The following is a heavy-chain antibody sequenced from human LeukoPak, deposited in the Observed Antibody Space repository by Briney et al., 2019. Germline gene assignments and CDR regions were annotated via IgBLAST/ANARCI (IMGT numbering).Heavy chain of an antibody. D-gene: IGHD6-19*01. CDR1: GGSISSYY. V-gene: IGHV4-59*01. Sequence: SETLSLTCTVSGGSISSYYWSWIRQPPGKGLEWIGYIYYSGSTNYNPSLKSRVTISVDTSKNQFSLKLSSVTAADTAVYYCARARNSSGRIYYYYYYMDVWGKGTTVTVSS. CDR3: ARARNSSGRIYYYYYYMDV. J-gene: IGHJ6*03. CDR2: IYYSGST.